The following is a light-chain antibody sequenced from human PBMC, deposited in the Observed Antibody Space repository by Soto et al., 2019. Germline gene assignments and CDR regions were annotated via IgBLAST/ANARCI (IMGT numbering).Light chain of an antibody. CDR1: RRVVGGYDY. Sequence: QSVLNQPRSVSGSPGQSVTISRTGTRRVVGGYDYVSWYQQEPGKAPKLMIYDVSKRPSGVPDRFSGSKSGNTASLTISGLQAEDEADYYCCSYAGTYTYVFGTGTKVTVL. CDR3: CSYAGTYTYV. V-gene: IGLV2-11*01. J-gene: IGLJ1*01. CDR2: DVS.